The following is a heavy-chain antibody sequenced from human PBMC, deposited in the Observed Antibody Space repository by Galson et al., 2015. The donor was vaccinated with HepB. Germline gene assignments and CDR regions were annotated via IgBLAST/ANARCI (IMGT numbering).Heavy chain of an antibody. CDR3: ARDVL. CDR2: IKQDGSEK. CDR1: GLIFRNYW. D-gene: IGHD2/OR15-2a*01. J-gene: IGHJ4*02. V-gene: IGHV3-7*03. Sequence: LRLSCAASGLIFRNYWMSWVRQAPGKGLEWVANIKQDGSEKYYVASVKGRFTISRDNAKNSLYLQMNSLRAEDTAVYYCARDVLWGQGTLVTVSS.